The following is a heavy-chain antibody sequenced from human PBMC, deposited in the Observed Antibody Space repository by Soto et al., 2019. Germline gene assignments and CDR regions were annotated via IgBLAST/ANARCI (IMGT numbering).Heavy chain of an antibody. V-gene: IGHV3-33*01. Sequence: QVQLVESGGGVVQPGRSLRLSCAASGFTFSSSGMHWVRQAPGKGLEWVSLIWYDGSNDYYEDSVKGRFSISRDNSKKQVYQQMKSLRAQPTAGYHCGRGLSAWEAFDIWGQGSLVSAAS. CDR3: GRGLSAWEAFDI. D-gene: IGHD1-26*01. J-gene: IGHJ3*02. CDR1: GFTFSSSG. CDR2: IWYDGSND.